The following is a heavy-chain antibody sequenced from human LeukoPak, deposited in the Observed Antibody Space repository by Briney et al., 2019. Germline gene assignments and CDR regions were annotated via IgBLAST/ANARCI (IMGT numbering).Heavy chain of an antibody. V-gene: IGHV4-30-2*01. J-gene: IGHJ1*01. CDR3: ARGFGGDGFQH. CDR1: GGSISSGGYS. D-gene: IGHD5-24*01. CDR2: IYHSGST. Sequence: SQTLSLTCAVSGGSISSGGYSWSWIRQPPGKGLEWIGYIYHSGSTYYNPSLKSRVTISVDRSKNQFSLKLSSVTAADTAVYYCARGFGGDGFQHWGQGTLVTVS.